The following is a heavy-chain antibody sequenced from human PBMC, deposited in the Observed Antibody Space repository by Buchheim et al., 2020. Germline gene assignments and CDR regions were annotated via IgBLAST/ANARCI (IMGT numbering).Heavy chain of an antibody. Sequence: EVQLVESGGGLVQPGGSLRLSCAASGFTFSSYWMSWVRQAPGKGLEWVANIKQDGSEKYYVDSVKGRFTISRDHAKNSRYLQMNSLRAEDTAVYYCARDVTIFGVSGPADYWGQGTL. CDR2: IKQDGSEK. D-gene: IGHD3-3*01. CDR1: GFTFSSYW. J-gene: IGHJ4*02. V-gene: IGHV3-7*03. CDR3: ARDVTIFGVSGPADY.